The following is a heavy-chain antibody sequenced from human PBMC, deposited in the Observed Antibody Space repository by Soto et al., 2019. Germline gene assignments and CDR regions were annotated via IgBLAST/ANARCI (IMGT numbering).Heavy chain of an antibody. CDR2: ISAYNGNT. CDR1: GYTFTSYG. CDR3: AXLLVGGPTTGDLNWFDP. D-gene: IGHD3-16*01. J-gene: IGHJ5*02. Sequence: ASVKVSCKASGYTFTSYGISWVRQAPGQGLEWMGWISAYNGNTNYAQKLQGRVTMTTDTSTSTAYMELRSLRSDDTAVYYCAXLLVGGPTTGDLNWFDPWGQGTLVTVSS. V-gene: IGHV1-18*01.